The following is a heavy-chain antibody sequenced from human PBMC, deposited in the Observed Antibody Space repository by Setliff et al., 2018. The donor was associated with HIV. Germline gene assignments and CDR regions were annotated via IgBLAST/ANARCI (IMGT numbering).Heavy chain of an antibody. D-gene: IGHD3-3*01. CDR2: IYYSGST. CDR3: ARDRRSIFGVDTKNWFDP. CDR1: GGSISSSTYY. V-gene: IGHV4-39*02. Sequence: SETLSLTCTVSGGSISSSTYYWGWIRQPPGKGLEWIGSIYYSGSTYYNPSLKSRVTISVDTSKNQFSLKLRSVTASDTAVYYCARDRRSIFGVDTKNWFDPWGQGTLVTVSS. J-gene: IGHJ5*02.